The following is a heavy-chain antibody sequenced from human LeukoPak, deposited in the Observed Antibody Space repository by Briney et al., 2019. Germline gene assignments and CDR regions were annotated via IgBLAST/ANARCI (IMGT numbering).Heavy chain of an antibody. V-gene: IGHV3-11*04. CDR3: ARGTMFPYYFDY. CDR1: GFTFSDYN. CDR2: ISRSGSTK. J-gene: IGHJ4*02. D-gene: IGHD3-10*02. Sequence: GGSLRLSCAASGFTFSDYNMRWIRQAPEKGLEWVSSISRSGSTKYYADSVKGRFTISRDNAKNSLYLQMNSLRAEDTAVYYCARGTMFPYYFDYWGQGTLSPSPQ.